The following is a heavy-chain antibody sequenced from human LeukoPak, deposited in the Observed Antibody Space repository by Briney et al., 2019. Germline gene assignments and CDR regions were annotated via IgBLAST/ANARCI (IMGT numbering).Heavy chain of an antibody. Sequence: SQTLSLTCAVSGGSISSGGYSWSWIRQPPGKGLEWIGYIYHSGSTYYNPSLKSRVTISVDRSKNQFSLKLSSVTAADTAVYYCARESSYYDFWSGYLDYWGQGTLVTVSS. D-gene: IGHD3-3*01. CDR1: GGSISSGGYS. CDR3: ARESSYYDFWSGYLDY. CDR2: IYHSGST. J-gene: IGHJ4*02. V-gene: IGHV4-30-2*01.